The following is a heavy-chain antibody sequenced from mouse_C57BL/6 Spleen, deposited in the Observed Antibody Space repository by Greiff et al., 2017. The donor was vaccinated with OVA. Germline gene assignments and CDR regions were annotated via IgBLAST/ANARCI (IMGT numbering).Heavy chain of an antibody. CDR3: ARREVSWYAD. Sequence: EVKLLESGPGLVKPSQSLSLTCSVTGYSITSGYYWNWIRQFPGNKLEWLGYISYDGSNNYNPSLKNRISITRDTSKSQFILKLNSVTTEDTATYYCARREVSWYADWGQGTLVTVSA. CDR1: GYSITSGYY. J-gene: IGHJ3*01. V-gene: IGHV3-6*01. CDR2: ISYDGSN.